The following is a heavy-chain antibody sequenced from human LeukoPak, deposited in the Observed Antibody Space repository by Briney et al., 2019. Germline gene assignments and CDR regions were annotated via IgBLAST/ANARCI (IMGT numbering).Heavy chain of an antibody. Sequence: PGGSLRLSCAASAFTFSNYGMHWVRPAPGKGLEWVAFIHYDGSNDYSADSVKGRFTISRDNSKNTLYLQMNSLRGEDTAVYYCAKDRSHCSGGSCYWGHLDYWGQGTLVTVSS. V-gene: IGHV3-30*02. CDR2: IHYDGSND. CDR3: AKDRSHCSGGSCYWGHLDY. CDR1: AFTFSNYG. J-gene: IGHJ4*02. D-gene: IGHD2-15*01.